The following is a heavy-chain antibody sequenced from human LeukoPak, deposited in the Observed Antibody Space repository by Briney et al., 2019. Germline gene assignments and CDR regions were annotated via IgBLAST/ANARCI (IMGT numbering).Heavy chain of an antibody. CDR3: ARIHRYCSGGACYVLDN. CDR2: IIPIFGTA. D-gene: IGHD2-15*01. CDR1: GGTFSSYA. V-gene: IGHV1-69*13. J-gene: IGHJ4*02. Sequence: SVKVSCKASGGTFSSYAISWVRQAPGQGLEWMGGIIPIFGTANYAQKFQGRVTITADESTSTAYMELSSLRSEDTAVYYCARIHRYCSGGACYVLDNWGQGTLVAVSS.